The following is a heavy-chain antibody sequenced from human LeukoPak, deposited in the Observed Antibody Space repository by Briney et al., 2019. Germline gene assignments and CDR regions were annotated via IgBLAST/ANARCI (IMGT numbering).Heavy chain of an antibody. V-gene: IGHV3-13*01. CDR3: AREDQLVDAFDI. D-gene: IGHD2-2*01. CDR1: GFTFSSYD. Sequence: GGSLRLSCAASGFTFSSYDMHWVRHATGKGLEWVSAIRTAGDTYYPGSVKGRFTISRENAKNSLYLQMNSLRAGDTAVYYCAREDQLVDAFDIWGQGTMVTVSS. J-gene: IGHJ3*02. CDR2: IRTAGDT.